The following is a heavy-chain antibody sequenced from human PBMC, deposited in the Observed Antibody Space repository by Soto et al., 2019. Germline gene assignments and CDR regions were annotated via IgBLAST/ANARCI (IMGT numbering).Heavy chain of an antibody. J-gene: IGHJ4*02. CDR1: GGSFSGYY. CDR3: ARGWAAAAAVGH. V-gene: IGHV4-34*01. Sequence: SETLSLTCSVYGGSFSGYYRSWIRQPPGKGLEWIGEINHSGSTNYNPSLKSRVTISVDTSKNQFSLKLSSVTAADTAVYYCARGWAAAAAVGHRGQGTLVTV. D-gene: IGHD6-13*01. CDR2: INHSGST.